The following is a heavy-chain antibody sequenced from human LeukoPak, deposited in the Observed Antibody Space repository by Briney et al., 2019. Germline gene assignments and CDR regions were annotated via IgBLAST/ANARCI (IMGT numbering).Heavy chain of an antibody. CDR2: IYWNDDK. J-gene: IGHJ6*02. CDR1: GFSLSTSGVG. Sequence: SGPTLVNPTQTLTLTCTFSGFSLSTSGVGVGWIRQPPGKALEWLALIYWNDDKRYSPSLKSRLTITKDTSKNQVVLTMTNIDPVDTATYYCAHSAIYGDYTANTRRLYYYYGMDVWGQGTTVTVSS. D-gene: IGHD4-17*01. CDR3: AHSAIYGDYTANTRRLYYYYGMDV. V-gene: IGHV2-5*01.